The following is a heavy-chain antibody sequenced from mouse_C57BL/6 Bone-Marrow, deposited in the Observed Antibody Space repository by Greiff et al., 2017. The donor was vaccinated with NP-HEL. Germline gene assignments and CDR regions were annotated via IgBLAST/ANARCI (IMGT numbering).Heavy chain of an antibody. CDR1: GYTFTSYW. D-gene: IGHD1-1*01. J-gene: IGHJ1*03. CDR3: ARYPVAPGGDV. V-gene: IGHV1-59*01. Sequence: QVQLQQPGAELVRPGTSVKLSCKASGYTFTSYWMHWVKQRPGQGLEWIGVIDPSDSYPNYIQKFKGKATLTVDTSSRTAYMQLSSLTSEDSAVYYCARYPVAPGGDVWGTGTTVTVSS. CDR2: IDPSDSYP.